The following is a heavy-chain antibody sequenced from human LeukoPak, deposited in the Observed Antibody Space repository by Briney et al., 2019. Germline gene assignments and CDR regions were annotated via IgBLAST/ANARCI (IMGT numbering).Heavy chain of an antibody. V-gene: IGHV1-24*01. CDR3: ATAHGRHRSRNYYYYGMDV. D-gene: IGHD4-17*01. J-gene: IGHJ6*02. Sequence: GASVKVSCKVSGYTLTELSMHWVRQAPGKGLEWMGGFDPEDGETIYAQKFQGRVTMTEDTSTDTAYMELSSLRSEDTAVYYCATAHGRHRSRNYYYYGMDVWGQGTTVTVSS. CDR1: GYTLTELS. CDR2: FDPEDGET.